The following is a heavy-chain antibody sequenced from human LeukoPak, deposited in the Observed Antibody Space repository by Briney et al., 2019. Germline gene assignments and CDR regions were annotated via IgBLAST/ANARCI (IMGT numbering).Heavy chain of an antibody. D-gene: IGHD2-2*01. CDR3: ARAQGPVVVVPGANWYFDL. Sequence: SETLSLTCAVYGGSFSGYYWSWIRQPPGKGPEWIGEINHSGSTNYNPSLKSRVTISVDTSKNQFSLKLSSVTAADTAVYYCARAQGPVVVVPGANWYFDLWGRGTLVTVSS. CDR1: GGSFSGYY. J-gene: IGHJ2*01. V-gene: IGHV4-34*01. CDR2: INHSGST.